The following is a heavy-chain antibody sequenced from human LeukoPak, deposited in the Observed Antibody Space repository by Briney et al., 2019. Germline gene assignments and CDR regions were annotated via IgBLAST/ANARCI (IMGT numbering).Heavy chain of an antibody. J-gene: IGHJ4*02. Sequence: GGSLRLSCAASGFTLSSYGMHWVRQAPGKGLDWVAVISNDGSKKYYADSVKGRFTISRDNSKNTLSLQVSSLRTEDTAVYYCAKDRYSYAFEYSDSWGQGTLVTVSS. CDR3: AKDRYSYAFEYSDS. V-gene: IGHV3-30*18. CDR2: ISNDGSKK. D-gene: IGHD5-18*01. CDR1: GFTLSSYG.